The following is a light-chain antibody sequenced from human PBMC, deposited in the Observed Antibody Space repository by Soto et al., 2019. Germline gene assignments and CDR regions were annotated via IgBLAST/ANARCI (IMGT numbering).Light chain of an antibody. CDR2: DAS. CDR3: QQSDSSVT. CDR1: QIVSSLF. V-gene: IGKV3-20*01. Sequence: PAERATLSCRASQIVSSLFLPWSKQKPGQSPTPLIYDASTWATGVPDRFSGSGFGTDFTLTISRLEPEDFAVYYCQQSDSSVTFGQGTRLEIK. J-gene: IGKJ5*01.